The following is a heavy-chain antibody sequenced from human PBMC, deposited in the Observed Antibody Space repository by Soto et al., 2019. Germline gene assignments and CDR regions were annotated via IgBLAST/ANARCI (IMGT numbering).Heavy chain of an antibody. CDR2: INPSGGST. CDR3: ARDFGEVPSAIFWFDT. V-gene: IGHV1-46*03. CDR1: GYTFTRYY. Sequence: VQLVQSGAEVKKPGASVRLSCKASGYTFTRYYMHWVRQAPGQGLEWMGIINPSGGSTSYAQKFQGRVTMSLDMSTITVYMYLRGLRPEDTAVYYCARDFGEVPSAIFWFDTWGQGTLVTVSS. D-gene: IGHD2-2*02. J-gene: IGHJ5*02.